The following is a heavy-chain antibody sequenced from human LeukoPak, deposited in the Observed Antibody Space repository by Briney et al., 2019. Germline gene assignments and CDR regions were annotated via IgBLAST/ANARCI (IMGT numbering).Heavy chain of an antibody. J-gene: IGHJ4*02. CDR3: AKSPGHSSSWRFDY. CDR2: IKQDGSEK. V-gene: IGHV3-7*01. Sequence: GGSLRLSCADSGFTFSSYWMSWVRQAPGRGLEWVVNIKQDGSEKYYVDSVKGRFTISRDNAKNSLYLQMNSLRAEDTAVYYCAKSPGHSSSWRFDYWGQGTLVTVSS. CDR1: GFTFSSYW. D-gene: IGHD6-13*01.